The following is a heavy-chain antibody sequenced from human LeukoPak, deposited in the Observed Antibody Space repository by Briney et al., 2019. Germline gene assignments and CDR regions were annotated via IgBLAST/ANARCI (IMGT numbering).Heavy chain of an antibody. V-gene: IGHV3-23*01. J-gene: IGHJ4*02. CDR1: GFTFSSYA. CDR2: ISGSGGST. D-gene: IGHD1-26*01. Sequence: GGSLRLSCAASGFTFSSYAMSWVRQAPGKGLEWVSAISGSGGSTYYADSVKGRFTISRDNSKNTLYLQMNSLRAEDTAVYYCAKDRDSICIVGATGDYYFDYWGQGTLVTVSS. CDR3: AKDRDSICIVGATGDYYFDY.